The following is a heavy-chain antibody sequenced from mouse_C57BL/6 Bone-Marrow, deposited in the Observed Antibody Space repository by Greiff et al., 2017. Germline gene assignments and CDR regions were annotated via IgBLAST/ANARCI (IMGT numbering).Heavy chain of an antibody. CDR2: IDPENGDT. D-gene: IGHD2-14*01. J-gene: IGHJ2*01. Sequence: VQLQQSGAELVRPGASVKLSCTASGFNIKDDYMHWVKQRPEQGLEWIGWIDPENGDTEYASKFQGKATITADTSSNSAYLQLSSLTSEDTAVYSCGIGYCFDYWGQGTTLTVSS. V-gene: IGHV14-4*01. CDR1: GFNIKDDY. CDR3: GIGYCFDY.